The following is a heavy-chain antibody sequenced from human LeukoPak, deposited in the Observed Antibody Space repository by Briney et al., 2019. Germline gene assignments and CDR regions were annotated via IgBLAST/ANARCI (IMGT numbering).Heavy chain of an antibody. J-gene: IGHJ4*02. CDR3: AKTGSWGSSNYYFDY. D-gene: IGHD2-15*01. CDR1: GFTFSSYW. CDR2: IKKDGSEK. Sequence: GGSLRLSCAASGFTFSSYWMSWVRQAPGKGLEWVANIKKDGSEKYYVDSVKGRFTISRDNSKNTLYLQMNSLRAEDTALYYCAKTGSWGSSNYYFDYWGQGTLVTVSS. V-gene: IGHV3-7*01.